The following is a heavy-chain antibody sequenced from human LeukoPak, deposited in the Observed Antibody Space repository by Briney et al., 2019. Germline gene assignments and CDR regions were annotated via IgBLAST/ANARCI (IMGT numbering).Heavy chain of an antibody. V-gene: IGHV1-46*01. D-gene: IGHD3-22*01. CDR2: NNPSGGST. J-gene: IGHJ3*02. CDR3: ARVTYYYDGNVAFDI. CDR1: GYTFTSYY. Sequence: GASVKVSCKASGYTFTSYYMHWVRQAPGQGLEWMGINNPSGGSTSYAQKFQGRVTMTRDTSTSTVYMELSSLRSEDTAVYYCARVTYYYDGNVAFDIWGQGTMVTVSS.